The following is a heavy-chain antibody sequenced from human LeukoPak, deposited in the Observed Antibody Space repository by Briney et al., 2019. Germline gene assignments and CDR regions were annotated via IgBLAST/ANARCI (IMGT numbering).Heavy chain of an antibody. CDR2: ISSTGGTT. CDR1: GFTFSSYG. J-gene: IGHJ4*02. Sequence: PGGSLRLSCAASGFTFSSYGMSWVRQVPGKGLEWVSSISSTGGTTYYADSVKGRFTISRDNSKNTLYLQMNSLRAEDTAVYYCAKDNWNYGPYYFDYWGQGTLVTVSS. D-gene: IGHD1-7*01. CDR3: AKDNWNYGPYYFDY. V-gene: IGHV3-23*01.